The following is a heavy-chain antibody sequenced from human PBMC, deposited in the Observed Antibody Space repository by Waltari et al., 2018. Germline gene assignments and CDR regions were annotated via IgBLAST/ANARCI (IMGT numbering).Heavy chain of an antibody. D-gene: IGHD4-4*01. CDR2: IYRGGSK. CDR3: ARGPNSNYGEGMDV. V-gene: IGHV3-66*02. CDR1: GFTVSSNY. J-gene: IGHJ6*02. Sequence: EVQLVESGGGLVQPGGSLRLSCAASGFTVSSNYMSWVRQAPGKGREGVEVIYRGGSKYYADSVKGRFTISRDNSKNTLYLQMNSLRAEDTAVYYCARGPNSNYGEGMDVWGQGTTVTVSS.